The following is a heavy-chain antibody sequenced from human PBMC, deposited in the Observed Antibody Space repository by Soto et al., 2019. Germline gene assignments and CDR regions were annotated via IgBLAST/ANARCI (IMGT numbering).Heavy chain of an antibody. V-gene: IGHV1-18*01. CDR2: ISAYNGNT. CDR3: ARDHWNDGFYYCDY. Sequence: ASVKVSCKASGYTFTSYGISWVRQAPGQGLEWMGWISAYNGNTNYAQKLQGRVTMTTDTSTSTAYMELRSLRSDDTAVYYCARDHWNDGFYYCDYWDQGTLVTVSS. J-gene: IGHJ4*02. D-gene: IGHD1-1*01. CDR1: GYTFTSYG.